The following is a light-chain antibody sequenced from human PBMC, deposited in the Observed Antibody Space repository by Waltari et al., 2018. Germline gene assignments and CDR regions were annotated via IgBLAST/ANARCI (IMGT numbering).Light chain of an antibody. CDR3: QQFNTYPLT. Sequence: IQLTQSPCSLSASVGERVTITCRASQGISSYLAWYQQKPGKAPNLLIYAAFTLQSGVPSRFSGSGSGTDFTLTISSLQPEDFATYYCQQFNTYPLTFGQGTRLEIK. V-gene: IGKV1-9*01. CDR2: AAF. CDR1: QGISSY. J-gene: IGKJ5*01.